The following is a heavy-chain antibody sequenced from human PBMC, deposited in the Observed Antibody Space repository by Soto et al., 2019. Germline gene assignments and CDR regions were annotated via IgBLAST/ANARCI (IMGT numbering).Heavy chain of an antibody. D-gene: IGHD1-1*01. J-gene: IGHJ5*02. Sequence: SETLSLTCTVSGGSISSGDYYWSWIRQPPGKGLEWIGYIYYSGSTYYNPSLKSRVTISVDTSKNQFSLKLSSVTAADTAVYYCASQKERQLGVYWFDPWGQGTLVTVSS. CDR2: IYYSGST. CDR3: ASQKERQLGVYWFDP. V-gene: IGHV4-30-4*08. CDR1: GGSISSGDYY.